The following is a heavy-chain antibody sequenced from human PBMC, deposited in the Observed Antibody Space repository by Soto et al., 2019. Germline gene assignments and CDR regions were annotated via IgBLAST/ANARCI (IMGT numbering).Heavy chain of an antibody. J-gene: IGHJ5*02. D-gene: IGHD4-4*01. CDR3: VRGGSNYAS. Sequence: EVQLVESGGGLVQPGGSLRLSCTASGFTFSDSWMTWVRQAPGKGLEWVARIKPDESEEKYADSVKGRFSIARDNAKNSMYLRMDSLRGEDTAVYYCVRGGSNYASWGQGTLVTVSS. CDR1: GFTFSDSW. CDR2: IKPDESEE. V-gene: IGHV3-7*01.